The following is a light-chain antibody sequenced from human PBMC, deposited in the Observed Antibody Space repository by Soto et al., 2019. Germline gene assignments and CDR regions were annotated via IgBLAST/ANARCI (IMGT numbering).Light chain of an antibody. Sequence: EIVLTQSPATMSWSPGERATLSCRASQSVRSYLAWYQQRSGQAPRLLMFDASHRATGIPARFSGSGSGTDFTLTISSLEPEDFAVYYCQQRSTWPPTFGGGTKVEIK. J-gene: IGKJ4*01. CDR1: QSVRSY. CDR2: DAS. CDR3: QQRSTWPPT. V-gene: IGKV3-11*01.